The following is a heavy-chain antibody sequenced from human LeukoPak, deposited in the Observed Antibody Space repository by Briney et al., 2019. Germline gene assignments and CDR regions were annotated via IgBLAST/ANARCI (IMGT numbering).Heavy chain of an antibody. CDR2: ISYDGSNK. CDR1: GFTFSSYA. V-gene: IGHV3-30-3*01. CDR3: ARDIAARPSRSFDY. J-gene: IGHJ4*02. Sequence: GGSLRLSCAASGFTFSSYAMHWVRQAPGKGLEWVAVISYDGSNKYYADSVKGRFTISRDNSKNSLYLQMNSLRAEDTAVYYCARDIAARPSRSFDYWGQGTLVTVSS. D-gene: IGHD6-6*01.